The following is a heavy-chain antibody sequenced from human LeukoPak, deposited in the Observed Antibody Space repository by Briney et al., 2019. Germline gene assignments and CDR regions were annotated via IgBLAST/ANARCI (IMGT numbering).Heavy chain of an antibody. Sequence: SETLSLTCTVSGGSISSYYWSWLRQPAGKGLEWIRRIYTSGSTIYNPSLKSRVTMSVDPSKNQFSLELSSVTAEDTAVYCCARDPVGGATTDAFDIWGQGTMVTVSS. V-gene: IGHV4-4*07. D-gene: IGHD1-26*01. J-gene: IGHJ3*02. CDR1: GGSISSYY. CDR3: ARDPVGGATTDAFDI. CDR2: IYTSGST.